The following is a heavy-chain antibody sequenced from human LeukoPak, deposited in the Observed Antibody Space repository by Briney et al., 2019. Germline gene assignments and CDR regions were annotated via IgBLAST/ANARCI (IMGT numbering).Heavy chain of an antibody. CDR1: GGSISSSSYY. CDR3: ARAKVDRYYDSSGYFYFDY. CDR2: IYYSGST. J-gene: IGHJ4*02. Sequence: SETLSLTCTVSGGSISSSSYYWGWIRQPPGKGLEWIGSIYYSGSTNYNPSLKSRVTISVDTSKNQFSLKLSSVTAADTAVYYCARAKVDRYYDSSGYFYFDYWGQGTLVTVSS. D-gene: IGHD3-22*01. V-gene: IGHV4-39*07.